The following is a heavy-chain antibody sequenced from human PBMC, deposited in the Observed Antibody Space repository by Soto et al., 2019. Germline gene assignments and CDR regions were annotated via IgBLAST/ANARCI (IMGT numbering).Heavy chain of an antibody. CDR1: GGSISSYY. CDR3: ARDRGGFHYYYMDV. D-gene: IGHD3-10*01. J-gene: IGHJ6*03. CDR2: IYYSGST. V-gene: IGHV4-59*01. Sequence: SETLSLTCTVSGGSISSYYWSWIRQPPGKGLEWIGYIYYSGSTNYNPSLKSRVTISVDTSKNQFSLKLSSVTAADTAVYYCARDRGGFHYYYMDVWGKGTTVTVS.